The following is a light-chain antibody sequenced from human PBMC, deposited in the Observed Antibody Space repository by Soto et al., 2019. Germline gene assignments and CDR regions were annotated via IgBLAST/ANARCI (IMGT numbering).Light chain of an antibody. CDR3: QQYESFPRT. CDR2: KAS. CDR1: QSINNY. Sequence: DIQMTQSPSTLSASVGDRVTITCRASQSINNYLAWYPQKPGKAPKLLIYKASTLESGFPSRFSGSGSGTEFTLSISSLQPDDFATYYCQQYESFPRTFGQGTKVEIK. V-gene: IGKV1-5*03. J-gene: IGKJ1*01.